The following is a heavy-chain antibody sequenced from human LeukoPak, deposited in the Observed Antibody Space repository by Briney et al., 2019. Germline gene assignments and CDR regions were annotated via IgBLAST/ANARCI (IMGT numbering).Heavy chain of an antibody. V-gene: IGHV1-18*01. D-gene: IGHD1-1*01. J-gene: IGHJ4*02. CDR3: ARDKGPPVQLERRNYFDY. Sequence: GASVKVSCKASGYTFTSYGISWVRQAPGQGLEWMGWISAYNGNTNYAQKLQGRVTMTTDTSTSTAYMELRSLRSDDTAVYYCARDKGPPVQLERRNYFDYWGQGTLVTVSS. CDR2: ISAYNGNT. CDR1: GYTFTSYG.